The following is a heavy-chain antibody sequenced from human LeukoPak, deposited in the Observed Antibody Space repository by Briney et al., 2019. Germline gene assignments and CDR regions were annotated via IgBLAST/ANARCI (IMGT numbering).Heavy chain of an antibody. CDR1: GLTFSTYV. J-gene: IGHJ4*02. Sequence: PGGSLRLSCAASGLTFSTYVMNWVRQAPGKGLEWVSTIGDDTYYADSVKGRITVSRYNSRNTLYLQMNFLGVEDTAVYYCANSDFYVSGKYAGLDNWGQGTLVTVSS. CDR2: IGDDT. CDR3: ANSDFYVSGKYAGLDN. V-gene: IGHV3-23*01. D-gene: IGHD3-10*01.